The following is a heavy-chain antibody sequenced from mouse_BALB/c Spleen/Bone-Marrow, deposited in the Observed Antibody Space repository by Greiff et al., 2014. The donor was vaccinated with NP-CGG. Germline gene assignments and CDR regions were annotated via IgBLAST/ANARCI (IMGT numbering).Heavy chain of an antibody. Sequence: VQLQQSGAELVKPGASVKLSCTASGFNIKDTYMHWVKQRPEQGLEWIGRIDPANGNTKYDPKFQGKATITADTSSNTAYLQRSSLTSEDTAVYYWARSDYYGRGYFDDWGQGTTLTVSA. CDR3: ARSDYYGRGYFDD. V-gene: IGHV14-3*02. CDR1: GFNIKDTY. J-gene: IGHJ2*01. CDR2: IDPANGNT. D-gene: IGHD1-1*01.